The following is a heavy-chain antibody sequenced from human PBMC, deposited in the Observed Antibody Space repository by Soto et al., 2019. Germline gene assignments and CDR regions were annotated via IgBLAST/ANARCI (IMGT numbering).Heavy chain of an antibody. CDR2: IFPTFGAA. CDR1: GGTFSTYT. V-gene: IGHV1-69*01. D-gene: IGHD2-15*01. CDR3: ARDEGNNNVAFGI. Sequence: QVQLVQSGAEVKKPGSSVKVSCKASGGTFSTYTISWLRQAPGQGPEWMGGIFPTFGAANYAQNFQGRVTMTADESTTTAYMELSSLRSEDTAMYYCARDEGNNNVAFGIWGQGTMITVSS. J-gene: IGHJ3*02.